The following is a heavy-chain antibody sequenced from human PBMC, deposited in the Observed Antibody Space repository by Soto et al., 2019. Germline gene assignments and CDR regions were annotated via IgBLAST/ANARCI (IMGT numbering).Heavy chain of an antibody. CDR1: GYTFTSYY. D-gene: IGHD3-16*01. Sequence: ASVKVSCKASGYTFTSYYMHWVRQAPGQGLEWMGIINPSGGSTSYAQKFQGRVTMTRDTSTSTVYMELSSLRSEDTAVYYCARPNPSYGGASVERLWANYYYYGMDVWGQGTTVTVSS. V-gene: IGHV1-46*01. CDR3: ARPNPSYGGASVERLWANYYYYGMDV. CDR2: INPSGGST. J-gene: IGHJ6*02.